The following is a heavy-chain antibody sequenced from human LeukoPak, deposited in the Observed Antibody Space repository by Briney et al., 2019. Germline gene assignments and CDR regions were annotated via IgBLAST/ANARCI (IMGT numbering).Heavy chain of an antibody. V-gene: IGHV3-23*01. Sequence: GGSLRLSCATSGFTSHSYAMSWVRQAPGKGLEWVSAINGGGDVTYYADSVQGRFFFCRDNAKNTLYLQLNSLRAEDTAVYYCARNYYDSSGYSPFFDYWGQGTLVTVSS. CDR3: ARNYYDSSGYSPFFDY. D-gene: IGHD3-22*01. CDR2: INGGGDVT. J-gene: IGHJ4*02. CDR1: GFTSHSYA.